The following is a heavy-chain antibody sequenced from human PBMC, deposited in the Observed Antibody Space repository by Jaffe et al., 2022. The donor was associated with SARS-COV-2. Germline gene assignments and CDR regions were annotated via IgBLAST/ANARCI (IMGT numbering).Heavy chain of an antibody. CDR2: FFTSGDI. D-gene: IGHD4-4*01. Sequence: VQLQESGPGLVKPSQTLSLTCTVSGGSISSGNYYWSWIRQPAGKGLEWIGRFFTSGDIDYNPSLKSRVTISRDTSSNQFSLKLSSVTAGDTAVYYCAREGDYSNYMNYWGQGILVTVSS. J-gene: IGHJ4*02. CDR1: GGSISSGNYY. CDR3: AREGDYSNYMNY. V-gene: IGHV4-61*02.